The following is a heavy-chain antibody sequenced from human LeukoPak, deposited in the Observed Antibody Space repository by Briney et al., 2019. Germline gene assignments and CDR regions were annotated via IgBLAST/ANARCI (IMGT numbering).Heavy chain of an antibody. D-gene: IGHD1-26*01. V-gene: IGHV3-9*01. CDR2: NSYNSGSI. CDR1: GFTFDDYA. CDR3: AKGYGWEASYYYYYMDV. Sequence: QAGGSLRLSCAASGFTFDDYAMHWVRHAPGKALELVSGNSYNSGSIGYADSLKGRFTISRDYAQNSLYLQMNSLRAEDTAVYYCAKGYGWEASYYYYYMDVWGKGTTVTISS. J-gene: IGHJ6*03.